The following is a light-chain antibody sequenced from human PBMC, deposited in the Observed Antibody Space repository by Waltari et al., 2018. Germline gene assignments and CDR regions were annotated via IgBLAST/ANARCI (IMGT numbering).Light chain of an antibody. CDR1: QSINNW. CDR3: QQYNSYWT. V-gene: IGKV1-5*03. J-gene: IGKJ1*01. CDR2: KAS. Sequence: DIQMTQSPSTLSASVGDRVTITCRASQSINNWLAWYQQKPGKAPKLLIYKASSLESGVPSRFSGSGSGTEFTLTISSLQPDDSATYYCQQYNSYWTFGQGTKVEIE.